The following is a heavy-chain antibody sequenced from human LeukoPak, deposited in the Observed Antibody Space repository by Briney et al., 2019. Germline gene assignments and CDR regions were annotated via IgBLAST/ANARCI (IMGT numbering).Heavy chain of an antibody. V-gene: IGHV3-64*01. CDR1: GFSFSSYA. D-gene: IGHD2-2*01. CDR2: VSNNGGNT. Sequence: GGSLRLSCAASGFSFSSYAMHWVRQAPGKGLEYVSAVSNNGGNTYYANSVKGRFTISRDNSKNTLYLQMGSLRTEDMAVYYCARQYCSSTSCTFHYWGQGTLVTVSS. J-gene: IGHJ4*02. CDR3: ARQYCSSTSCTFHY.